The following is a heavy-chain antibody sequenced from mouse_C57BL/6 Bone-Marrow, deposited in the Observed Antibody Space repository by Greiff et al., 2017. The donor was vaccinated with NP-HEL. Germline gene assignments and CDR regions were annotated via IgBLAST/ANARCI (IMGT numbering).Heavy chain of an antibody. CDR1: GYSITSGYY. Sequence: EVQRVESGPGLVKPSQSLSLTCSVTGYSITSGYYWNWIRRFPGNKLEWVGSISYDGSNNYSPSLKNRISITRDTSKNQFFLKLNSVTAEDTATDYCARAYGNYLDYGGQGTTLTVSS. J-gene: IGHJ2*01. CDR3: ARAYGNYLDY. V-gene: IGHV3-6*01. D-gene: IGHD2-10*02. CDR2: ISYDGSN.